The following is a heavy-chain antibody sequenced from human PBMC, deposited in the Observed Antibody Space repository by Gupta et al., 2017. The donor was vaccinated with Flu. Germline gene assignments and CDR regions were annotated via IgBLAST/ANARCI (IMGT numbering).Heavy chain of an antibody. D-gene: IGHD3-22*01. CDR3: ARTPYKNYYDSSGDSPAP. Sequence: NWVRQAPGKGLWWVSSISSSSSYIYYADSVKGRFTISRDNAKNSLYLQMNSLRAEDTAVYYCARTPYKNYYDSSGDSPAPWGQGTLVTVSS. J-gene: IGHJ5*02. CDR2: ISSSSSYI. V-gene: IGHV3-21*01.